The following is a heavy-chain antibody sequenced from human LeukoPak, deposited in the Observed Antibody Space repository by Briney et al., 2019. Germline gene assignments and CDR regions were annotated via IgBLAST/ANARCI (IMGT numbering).Heavy chain of an antibody. CDR2: IWSDGSNK. Sequence: GGSLRLSCAASGFTFSTSGMHWVRQAPGKGLEWVAVIWSDGSNKYYADSVKGRFTISRDNSKSTLYLQMNSLRAEDTAVYYCARDQDGSAGGSFDYWGQGTLVTVSS. V-gene: IGHV3-30*19. CDR1: GFTFSTSG. D-gene: IGHD3-16*01. J-gene: IGHJ4*02. CDR3: ARDQDGSAGGSFDY.